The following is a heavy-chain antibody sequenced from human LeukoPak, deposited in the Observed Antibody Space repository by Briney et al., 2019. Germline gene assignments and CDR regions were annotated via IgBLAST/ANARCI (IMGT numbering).Heavy chain of an antibody. CDR2: IIPILGIA. D-gene: IGHD2-15*01. CDR3: ARDCSGGSCYQYYFDY. Sequence: SVKVSCKASGGTFSSYAISWVRQAPGQGLEWMGRIIPILGIANYAQKFQGRVTITADKSTSTAYMELSSLRSEDTAVYYCARDCSGGSCYQYYFDYWGQGTLVTVSS. J-gene: IGHJ4*02. CDR1: GGTFSSYA. V-gene: IGHV1-69*04.